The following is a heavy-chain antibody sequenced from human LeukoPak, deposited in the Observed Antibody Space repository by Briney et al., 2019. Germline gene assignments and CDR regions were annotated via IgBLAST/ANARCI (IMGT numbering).Heavy chain of an antibody. CDR1: GFTVSSNY. V-gene: IGHV3-48*01. J-gene: IGHJ4*02. CDR3: ARVYYYDSSGYPD. CDR2: ISSSSSTI. D-gene: IGHD3-22*01. Sequence: GGSLRLSCAASGFTVSSNYMSWVRQAPGKGLEWVSYISSSSSTIYYADSVKGRFTISRDNAKNSLYLQMNSLRAEDTAVYYCARVYYYDSSGYPDWGQGTLVTVSS.